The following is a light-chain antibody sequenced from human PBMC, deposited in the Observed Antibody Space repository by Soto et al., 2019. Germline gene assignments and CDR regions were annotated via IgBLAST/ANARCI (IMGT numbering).Light chain of an antibody. V-gene: IGLV2-8*01. J-gene: IGLJ1*01. CDR3: SSYAGSNHRGV. CDR2: EVT. CDR1: SSDVGGYNY. Sequence: QSALTQPPSVSGSPGQSVTISCTGTSSDVGGYNYVSWYQQHPGKAPKLMIYEVTKRPSGVPDRFSGSKSGNTASLTVSGLQAEDEADYYCSSYAGSNHRGVFGTGTKVTVL.